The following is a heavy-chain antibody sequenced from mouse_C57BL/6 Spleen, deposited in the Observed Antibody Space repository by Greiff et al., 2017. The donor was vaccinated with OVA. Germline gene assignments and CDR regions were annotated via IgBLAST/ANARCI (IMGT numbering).Heavy chain of an antibody. J-gene: IGHJ3*01. Sequence: VQVVESGAELVKPGASVKISCKASGYAFSSYWMNWVKQRPGKGLEWIGQIYPGDGDTNYNGKFKGKATLTADKSSSTAYMQLSSLTSEDSAVYFCARTTMDSAWFAYWGQGTLVTVSA. D-gene: IGHD2-1*01. CDR3: ARTTMDSAWFAY. V-gene: IGHV1-80*01. CDR1: GYAFSSYW. CDR2: IYPGDGDT.